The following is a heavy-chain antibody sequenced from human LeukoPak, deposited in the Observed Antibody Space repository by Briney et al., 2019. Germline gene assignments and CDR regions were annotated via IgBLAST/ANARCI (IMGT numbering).Heavy chain of an antibody. CDR1: GGSISSSSYY. D-gene: IGHD6-19*01. V-gene: IGHV4-39*01. Sequence: SETLSLTCTVSGGSISSSSYYRGWIRQPPGKGLEWIGSIYYSGSTYYNPSLKSRVTISVDTSKTQFSLKLSSVTAADTAVYYCASLIAVAGYYFDYWGQGTLVTVSS. J-gene: IGHJ4*02. CDR3: ASLIAVAGYYFDY. CDR2: IYYSGST.